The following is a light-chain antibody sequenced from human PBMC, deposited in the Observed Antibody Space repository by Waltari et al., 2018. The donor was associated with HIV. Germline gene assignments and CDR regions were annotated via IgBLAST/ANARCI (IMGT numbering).Light chain of an antibody. V-gene: IGKV3-20*01. CDR1: LSVRSNY. CDR2: GAS. Sequence: DIVLTQSPGTLSLSPGQRATLSCRASLSVRSNYLAWYQQKPGQAPRLLIYGASTRATGIPDRFSGSGSGTDFTLTISRLEPEDFAVYYCQQYTNSAFTFGPGTKVDTK. J-gene: IGKJ3*01. CDR3: QQYTNSAFT.